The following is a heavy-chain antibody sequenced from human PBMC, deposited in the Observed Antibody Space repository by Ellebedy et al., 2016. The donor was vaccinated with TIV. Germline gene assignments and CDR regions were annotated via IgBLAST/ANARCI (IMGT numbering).Heavy chain of an antibody. Sequence: GGSLRLXCEASGFTFSRFAMSWVRQAPGKGLEWVSGISSSGSLTYYVDPVKGRFTISRDKSKNTLYLQMNSLRVEDTALYYCAKYGYPADFGMEVWGQGTMVTVSS. D-gene: IGHD5-18*01. V-gene: IGHV3-23*01. CDR1: GFTFSRFA. CDR2: ISSSGSLT. CDR3: AKYGYPADFGMEV. J-gene: IGHJ3*01.